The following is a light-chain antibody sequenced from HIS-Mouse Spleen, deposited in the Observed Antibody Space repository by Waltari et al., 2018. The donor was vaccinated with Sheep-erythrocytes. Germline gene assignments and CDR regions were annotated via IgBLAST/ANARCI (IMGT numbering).Light chain of an antibody. V-gene: IGKV1-5*03. J-gene: IGKJ4*01. CDR2: KAS. Sequence: DIQMTQSPSTLSASVGDRVTITCRASQSISSWLAWYQQKPGKAPKLLIYKASSLESGVPIRFSGSGSGTEFTLTISSLQPDDFATYYCQQYNRYSHTFGGGTKVEIK. CDR1: QSISSW. CDR3: QQYNRYSHT.